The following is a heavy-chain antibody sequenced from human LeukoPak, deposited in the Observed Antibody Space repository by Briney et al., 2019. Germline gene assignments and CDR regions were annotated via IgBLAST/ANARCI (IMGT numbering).Heavy chain of an antibody. CDR1: GFTFSSYG. Sequence: GGSLRLSCAASGFTFSSYGMHWVRQAPGKGLEWVAARSFDGFSKYYADSVKGRFTISRDESRSTVDLQLSSLGPDDTAVYYCAREGHTSGYCGCFDNWGQGTAVAVSS. CDR2: RSFDGFSK. D-gene: IGHD3-22*01. V-gene: IGHV3-30*03. J-gene: IGHJ3*02. CDR3: AREGHTSGYCGCFDN.